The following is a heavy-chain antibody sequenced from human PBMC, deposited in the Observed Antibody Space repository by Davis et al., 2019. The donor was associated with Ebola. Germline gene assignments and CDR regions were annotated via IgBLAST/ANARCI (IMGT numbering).Heavy chain of an antibody. D-gene: IGHD5-18*01. V-gene: IGHV5-51*01. CDR1: AKSFSNFW. J-gene: IGHJ4*02. Sequence: GESLKISCKGSAKSFSNFWIAWVRQMPGKGLEWMGLVYPGDSRTTYGPSFQGQVTISADKSINTAYLRWNSLKPSDTAMYYCARPGTTGMALDFWGQGTPVTVSS. CDR3: ARPGTTGMALDF. CDR2: VYPGDSRT.